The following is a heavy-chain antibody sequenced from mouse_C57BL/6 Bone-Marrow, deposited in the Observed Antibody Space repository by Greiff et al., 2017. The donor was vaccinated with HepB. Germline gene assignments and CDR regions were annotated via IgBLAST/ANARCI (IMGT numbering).Heavy chain of an antibody. Sequence: QVQLQQPGAELVKPGASVKMSCKASGYTFTSYWLTWVKQRPGQGLEWIGDIYPGSGSTNYNEKFKSKATLTVDTSSSTAYMQLSSLTSEDSAVYYCVGGYDDYDDGYWGQGTTLTVSS. CDR2: IYPGSGST. D-gene: IGHD2-4*01. CDR1: GYTFTSYW. CDR3: VGGYDDYDDGY. V-gene: IGHV1-55*01. J-gene: IGHJ2*01.